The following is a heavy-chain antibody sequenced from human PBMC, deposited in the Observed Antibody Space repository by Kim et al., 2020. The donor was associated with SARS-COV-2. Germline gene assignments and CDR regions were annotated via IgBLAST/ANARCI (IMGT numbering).Heavy chain of an antibody. CDR3: ARVKPIVAGAFDI. V-gene: IGHV4-38-2*02. J-gene: IGHJ3*02. CDR2: IYHSGST. D-gene: IGHD6-13*01. Sequence: SETLSRTCTVSGYSISSGYYWGWIRQPPGKGLEWIGSIYHSGSTYYNPSLKSRVTISVDTSKNQFSLKLSSVTAADTAVYYCARVKPIVAGAFDIWGQGT. CDR1: GYSISSGYY.